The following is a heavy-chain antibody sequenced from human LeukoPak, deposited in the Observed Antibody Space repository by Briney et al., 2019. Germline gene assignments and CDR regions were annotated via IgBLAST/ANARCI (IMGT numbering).Heavy chain of an antibody. Sequence: SETLSLTCTVSGGSISSYYWSWIRQPPGKGLEWIGYIYYSGSTNYNPSLKSRVTISVDTSKNQFSLKLSSVTAADTAVYYCAREGSGMAQIGAFDIWGQGTMATVSS. CDR3: AREGSGMAQIGAFDI. J-gene: IGHJ3*02. V-gene: IGHV4-59*01. D-gene: IGHD3-10*01. CDR2: IYYSGST. CDR1: GGSISSYY.